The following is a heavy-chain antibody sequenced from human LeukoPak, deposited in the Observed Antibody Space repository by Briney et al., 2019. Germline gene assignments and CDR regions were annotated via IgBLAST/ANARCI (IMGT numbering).Heavy chain of an antibody. CDR2: INTDGSST. D-gene: IGHD3-10*01. CDR3: ARERTPYGPIDY. J-gene: IGHJ4*02. V-gene: IGHV3-74*01. CDR1: GFTFSSYW. Sequence: GGSLRLSCAASGFTFSSYWMHWVRQAPGKGLVWVSRINTDGSSTSYADSVKGRFTNSRDNAKNTLYLQMNSLRAEDTAVYYCARERTPYGPIDYWGQGTLVTVSS.